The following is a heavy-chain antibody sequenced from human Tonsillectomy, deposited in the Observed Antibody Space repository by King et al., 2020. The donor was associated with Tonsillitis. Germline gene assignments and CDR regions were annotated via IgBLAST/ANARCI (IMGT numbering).Heavy chain of an antibody. D-gene: IGHD2-15*01. CDR3: AREGHRDDIVVIFDN. Sequence: VQLVESGGGLVQPGGSLRLSCAASAFTFSDYWMTWARQAPGKGLEWVASIKEDGSETFYVDSVKGRFTISRDNARDSLSLHMDSLRVDDTAVYYYAREGHRDDIVVIFDNWGQGTLLTVSS. J-gene: IGHJ4*02. CDR2: IKEDGSET. CDR1: AFTFSDYW. V-gene: IGHV3-7*01.